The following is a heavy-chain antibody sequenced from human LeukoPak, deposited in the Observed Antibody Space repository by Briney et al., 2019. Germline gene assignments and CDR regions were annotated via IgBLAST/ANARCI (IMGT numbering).Heavy chain of an antibody. V-gene: IGHV3-23*01. CDR3: AKANDLVRGEKGPFDY. CDR2: ISGSGGST. CDR1: GFTFSSYA. Sequence: GSLRLSCAASGFTFSSYAMSWVRQAPGKGLEWVSAISGSGGSTYYADSVKGRFTISRDNSKNTLYLQMNSLRAEDTAVYYCAKANDLVRGEKGPFDYWGQGTLVTVSS. J-gene: IGHJ4*02. D-gene: IGHD3-10*01.